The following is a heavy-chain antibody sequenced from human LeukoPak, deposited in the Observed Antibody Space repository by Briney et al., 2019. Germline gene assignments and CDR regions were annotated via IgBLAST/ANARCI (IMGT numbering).Heavy chain of an antibody. CDR3: ARPSEKTADYYYYYMDV. CDR1: GGTFSSYA. V-gene: IGHV1-69*13. Sequence: SVKVSCKASGGTFSSYAISWVRQAPGQGLEWMGGIIPIFGTANYAQKFEGRVTITADESTSTAYMELSSLRSEDTAVYYCARPSEKTADYYYYYMDVWGKGTTVTVSS. J-gene: IGHJ6*03. D-gene: IGHD2-21*02. CDR2: IIPIFGTA.